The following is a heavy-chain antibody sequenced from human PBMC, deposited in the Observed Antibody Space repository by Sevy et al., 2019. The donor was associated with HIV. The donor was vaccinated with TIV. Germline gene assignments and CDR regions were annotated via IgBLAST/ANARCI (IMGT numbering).Heavy chain of an antibody. CDR2: IYNSGST. J-gene: IGHJ4*02. V-gene: IGHV4-31*03. CDR1: GVSINSGGDY. CDR3: ARGLENNAGGGGPVDN. D-gene: IGHD1-20*01. Sequence: SETLSLTCTVSGVSINSGGDYWIWIRQQPGKGLEWIGYIYNSGSTYYNPSLESRITLSDDTSKNQFSLKLTSVTAADTAAYFCARGLENNAGGGGPVDNWGEGALFTVSS.